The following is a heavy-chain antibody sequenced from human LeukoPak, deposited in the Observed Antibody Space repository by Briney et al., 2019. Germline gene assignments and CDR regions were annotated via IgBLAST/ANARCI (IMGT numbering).Heavy chain of an antibody. V-gene: IGHV4-59*01. Sequence: SETLSLTCTVSGGSISSYYWSWIRQPPGKGLEWIGYIYYSGSTNYNPSLKSRVTISVDTSKNQFSLKLSSVTAADTAVYYCARVTVSDAFDIWGQGTMVTVSS. CDR3: ARVTVSDAFDI. J-gene: IGHJ3*02. CDR2: IYYSGST. CDR1: GGSISSYY. D-gene: IGHD4-11*01.